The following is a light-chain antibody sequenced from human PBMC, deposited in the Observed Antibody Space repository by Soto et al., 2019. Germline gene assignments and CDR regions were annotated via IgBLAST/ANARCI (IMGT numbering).Light chain of an antibody. CDR1: QSVSSN. CDR3: QQYKNWPWT. CDR2: GAS. J-gene: IGKJ1*01. Sequence: EIVMTQSPATLSVSPGETASLSCRASQSVSSNFAWYQQKPGQAPRLLIYGASTRATGIPARFSGSGSGTEFTLTISSLQSEDFAVYYCQQYKNWPWTFGQGTKVDIK. V-gene: IGKV3-15*01.